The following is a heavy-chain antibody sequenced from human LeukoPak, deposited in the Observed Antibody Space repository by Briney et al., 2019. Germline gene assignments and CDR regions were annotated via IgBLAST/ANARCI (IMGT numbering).Heavy chain of an antibody. Sequence: PGGSLRLSCAASGLTGSHNYVSWVRQAPGKGLEWVSAIHTSGDTCYADSVKGRFSISRDNAKNTLYLQMNSLRVEDTAVYYCARGRPHGNDYWGQGTLVTVSS. CDR3: ARGRPHGNDY. J-gene: IGHJ4*02. CDR1: GLTGSHNY. V-gene: IGHV3-53*01. CDR2: IHTSGDT. D-gene: IGHD4-23*01.